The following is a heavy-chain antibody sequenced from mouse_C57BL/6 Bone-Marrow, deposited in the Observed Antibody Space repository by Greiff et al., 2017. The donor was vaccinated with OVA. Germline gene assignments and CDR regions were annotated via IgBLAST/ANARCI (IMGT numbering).Heavy chain of an antibody. CDR1: GYSFTGYY. Sequence: EVQLQQSGPELVKPGASVKISCKASGYSFTGYYMHWVKQSHGNILDWIGYIYPYNGVSSYNQKFKGKATLTVDKSSSTAYMELRSLTSEDSAVYYCAAGVPNWDHYAMDYWGQGTSVTVSS. V-gene: IGHV1-31*01. D-gene: IGHD4-1*01. CDR2: IYPYNGVS. CDR3: AAGVPNWDHYAMDY. J-gene: IGHJ4*01.